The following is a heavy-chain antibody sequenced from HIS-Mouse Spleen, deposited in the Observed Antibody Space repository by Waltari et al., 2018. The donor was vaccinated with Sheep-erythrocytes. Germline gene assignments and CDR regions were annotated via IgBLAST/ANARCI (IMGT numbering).Heavy chain of an antibody. CDR2: IKSKTDGGTT. Sequence: EVQLVESGGGLVQPGRSLRLCGAASGFSFDDYGRHWVRQAPGKGLEWVGRIKSKTDGGTTDYAAPVKGRFTISRDDSKNTLYLQMNSLKTEDTAVYYCTTIRDYWGQGTLVTVSS. V-gene: IGHV3-15*01. J-gene: IGHJ4*02. CDR3: TTIRDY. CDR1: GFSFDDYG.